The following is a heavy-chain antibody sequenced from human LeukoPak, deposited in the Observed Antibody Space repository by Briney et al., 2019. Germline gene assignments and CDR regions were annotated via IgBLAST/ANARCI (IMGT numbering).Heavy chain of an antibody. Sequence: SVKVSCKASGGTSSTYAFSWVRQAPGQGLEWMGGIIPIFGTANYAQKFQGRVTITADKSTSTVYMELSSLRSEDTAVYYCASVDCSSATCYGVGHYMDVWGKGTTVTVSS. J-gene: IGHJ6*03. CDR2: IIPIFGTA. V-gene: IGHV1-69*06. D-gene: IGHD2-2*01. CDR3: ASVDCSSATCYGVGHYMDV. CDR1: GGTSSTYA.